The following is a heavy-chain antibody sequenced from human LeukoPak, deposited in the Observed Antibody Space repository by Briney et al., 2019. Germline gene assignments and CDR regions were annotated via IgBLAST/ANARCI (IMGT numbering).Heavy chain of an antibody. Sequence: PGGSLRLSCAAYGFTFSSHSMNWVRQAPGKGLEWVSSISSSSSYIYYADSVKGRFTISRDNAKNSLYLQMNSLRAEDTAVYYCARALSSRNYFDYWGQGTLVTVSS. CDR2: ISSSSSYI. J-gene: IGHJ4*02. CDR1: GFTFSSHS. CDR3: ARALSSRNYFDY. D-gene: IGHD2-15*01. V-gene: IGHV3-21*01.